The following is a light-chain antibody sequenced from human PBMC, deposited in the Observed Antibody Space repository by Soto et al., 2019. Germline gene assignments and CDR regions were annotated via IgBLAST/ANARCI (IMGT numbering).Light chain of an antibody. V-gene: IGLV1-47*01. CDR2: RNN. Sequence: QSVLTQPPSASGTPGQRVTISCSGSSSNIGSNYVYWYQQLPGTAPKLLIYRNNQRPSGVPARFSGSKSGTSASLAISGLRSWDEADYYCAAWDDRLSGWVFGGGTKLPVL. J-gene: IGLJ3*02. CDR3: AAWDDRLSGWV. CDR1: SSNIGSNY.